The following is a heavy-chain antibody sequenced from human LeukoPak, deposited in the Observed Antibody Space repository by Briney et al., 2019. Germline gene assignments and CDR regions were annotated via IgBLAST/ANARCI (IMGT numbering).Heavy chain of an antibody. D-gene: IGHD4-23*01. CDR3: AAFDYGGNFDAFDI. V-gene: IGHV1-58*02. Sequence: GTSVKVSFKASGFPFTSSAMQWVRPARGQRLEWIGWIVVGSGNTNYAQKFQERVTITRDMSTSTAYMELSSLRSEDTAVYYCAAFDYGGNFDAFDIWGQGTMVTVSS. J-gene: IGHJ3*02. CDR2: IVVGSGNT. CDR1: GFPFTSSA.